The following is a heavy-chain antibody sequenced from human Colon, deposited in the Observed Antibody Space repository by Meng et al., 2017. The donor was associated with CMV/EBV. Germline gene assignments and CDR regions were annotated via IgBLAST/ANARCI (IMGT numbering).Heavy chain of an antibody. D-gene: IGHD3-3*01. CDR3: ARSRIRISGERSCYYYAMDV. CDR1: GYGFGDFY. V-gene: IGHV1-2*02. CDR2: INPKTGGT. J-gene: IGHJ6*02. Sequence: ASVKVSCKSSGYGFGDFYIHWVRRAPGRGLEWMGWINPKTGGTKYAQNLQGRVTLTTDTSISTVYMEMNRLTSDDTAVYYCARSRIRISGERSCYYYAMDVWGQGTTVTVSS.